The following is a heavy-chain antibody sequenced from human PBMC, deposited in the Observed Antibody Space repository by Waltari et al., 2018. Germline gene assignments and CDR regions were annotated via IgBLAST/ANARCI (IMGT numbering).Heavy chain of an antibody. Sequence: QLQLQESGPGLVKPSETLSLTCSGAGCSIPSDYYSWGWIRQPPGKGLEWIGRIYFSGSTYYNPSLRGRVTISVDTSKNHFSLQLRSVTAADTAVYYCARHVEEVVAAPTGYIDYWGQGTLVTVSS. CDR1: GCSIPSDYYS. J-gene: IGHJ4*02. D-gene: IGHD3-22*01. CDR2: IYFSGST. CDR3: ARHVEEVVAAPTGYIDY. V-gene: IGHV4-39*01.